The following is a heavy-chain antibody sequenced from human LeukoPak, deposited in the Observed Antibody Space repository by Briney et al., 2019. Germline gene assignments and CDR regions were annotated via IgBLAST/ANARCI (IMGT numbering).Heavy chain of an antibody. CDR2: MNPNSGNT. CDR3: ARGHEKRQYYDYVWGSYRYGNYYFDY. D-gene: IGHD3-16*02. Sequence: VASVKVSCKASGYTFTSYDINWVRQATGQGLEWMGWMNPNSGNTGYAQKFQGRVTMTRNTSISTAYMELSSLRSEDTAVYYCARGHEKRQYYDYVWGSYRYGNYYFDYWGQGTLVTVSS. CDR1: GYTFTSYD. J-gene: IGHJ4*02. V-gene: IGHV1-8*01.